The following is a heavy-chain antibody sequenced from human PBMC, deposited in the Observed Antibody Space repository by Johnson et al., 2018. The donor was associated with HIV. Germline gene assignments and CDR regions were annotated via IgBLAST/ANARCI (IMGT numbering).Heavy chain of an antibody. CDR3: AKDRTKDYGDYSGDAFDI. V-gene: IGHV3-9*01. CDR1: GFTFSSYG. D-gene: IGHD4-17*01. Sequence: EVHLVESGGGVVQPGRSLRLSCAASGFTFSSYGMHWVRQAPGKGLEWVSGISWNSGSIGYADSVKGRFTISRDNAKNSLYLQMNSLRAEDTALYYCAKDRTKDYGDYSGDAFDIWGQGTMVTVSS. J-gene: IGHJ3*02. CDR2: ISWNSGSI.